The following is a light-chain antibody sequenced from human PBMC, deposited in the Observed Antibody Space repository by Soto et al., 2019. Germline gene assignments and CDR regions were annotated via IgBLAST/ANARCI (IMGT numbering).Light chain of an antibody. Sequence: QSVLTQPPSVAGAPWQRVTISCTGISSNIGAGYDVHWYQQLPGRAPNFLIYGNTNRPSGVPDRFSGSQSGTSASLAITGLQAEDEADYSCLSFDSSLSVVFGGGTKLTVL. CDR2: GNT. CDR1: SSNIGAGYD. J-gene: IGLJ2*01. V-gene: IGLV1-40*01. CDR3: LSFDSSLSVV.